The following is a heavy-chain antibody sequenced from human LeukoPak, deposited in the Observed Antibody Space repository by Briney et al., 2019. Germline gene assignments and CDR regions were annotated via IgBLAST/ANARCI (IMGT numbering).Heavy chain of an antibody. J-gene: IGHJ4*02. CDR1: GGSISSYY. D-gene: IGHD6-13*01. V-gene: IGHV4-59*01. CDR2: IYYSGST. CDR3: ARVDGGISAGTRYFDY. Sequence: SETLSLTCTVSGGSISSYYWSWIRQPPGKGLEWIGDIYYSGSTHYSPSLKSRVTISLDTSKKQFSLKLSSVTAADTAVYYCARVDGGISAGTRYFDYWGQGTLVTVSS.